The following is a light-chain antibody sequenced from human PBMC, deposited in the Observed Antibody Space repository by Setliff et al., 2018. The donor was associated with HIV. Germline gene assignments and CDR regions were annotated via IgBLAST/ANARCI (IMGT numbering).Light chain of an antibody. CDR2: KAS. V-gene: IGKV1-5*03. Sequence: DIQMTQSPSTLSASVGDRVTITCRASQSISSWLAWYQQKPGKAPKVLIYKASSLEGGVPSRFSGSGSGTEFTLTISSLQPDDFATYYCQQYNSYWTFGQGTKV. CDR1: QSISSW. CDR3: QQYNSYWT. J-gene: IGKJ1*01.